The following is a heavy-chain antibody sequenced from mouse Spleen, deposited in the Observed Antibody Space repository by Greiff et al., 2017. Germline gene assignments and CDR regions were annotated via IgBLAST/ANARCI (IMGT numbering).Heavy chain of an antibody. CDR3: AREDYDYVRGYYAMDY. CDR2: IYPRSGNT. J-gene: IGHJ4*01. V-gene: IGHV1-81*01. Sequence: QVQLKESGAELARPGASVKLSCKASGYTFTSYGISWVKQRTGQGLEWIGEIYPRSGNTYYNEKFKGKATLTADKSSSTAYMELRSLTSEDSAVYFCAREDYDYVRGYYAMDYWGQGTSVTVSS. D-gene: IGHD2-4*01. CDR1: GYTFTSYG.